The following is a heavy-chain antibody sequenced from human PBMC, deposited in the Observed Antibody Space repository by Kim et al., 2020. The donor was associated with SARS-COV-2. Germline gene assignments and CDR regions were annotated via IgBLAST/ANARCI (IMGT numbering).Heavy chain of an antibody. V-gene: IGHV3-30*04. J-gene: IGHJ4*02. CDR1: GFTFSSYA. D-gene: IGHD1-26*01. CDR3: ARDLYSGRSFDY. CDR2: ISYDGSNK. Sequence: GSLRLSCAASGFTFSSYAMHWVRQAPGKGLEWVAVISYDGSNKYYADSVKGRFTISRDNSKNTLYLQMNSLRAEDTAVYYCARDLYSGRSFDYWGQGTLVTVSS.